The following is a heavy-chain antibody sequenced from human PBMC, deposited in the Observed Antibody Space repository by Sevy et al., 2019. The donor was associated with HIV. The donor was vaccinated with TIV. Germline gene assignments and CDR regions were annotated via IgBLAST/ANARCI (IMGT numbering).Heavy chain of an antibody. CDR1: GGSISSYY. V-gene: IGHV4-59*01. CDR3: ARAQYYYDSSGYYKKIGAFDI. J-gene: IGHJ3*02. Sequence: SETLSLTCTVSGGSISSYYWSWIRQPPGKGLEWIGYIYYSGSTNYNPSLKSRVTISVDTSKNQFSLKLSSVTAADTAVDYCARAQYYYDSSGYYKKIGAFDIWGQGTMVTVSS. D-gene: IGHD3-22*01. CDR2: IYYSGST.